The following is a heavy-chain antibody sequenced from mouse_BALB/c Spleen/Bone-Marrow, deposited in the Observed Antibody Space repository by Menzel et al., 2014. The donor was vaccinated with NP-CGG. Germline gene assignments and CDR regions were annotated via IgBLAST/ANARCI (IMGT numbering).Heavy chain of an antibody. V-gene: IGHV14-3*02. CDR2: IDPANGNS. CDR1: GFNIEDVY. Sequence: EVKLQESGAELVKPGASVKLSCSGSGFNIEDVYMYYLKQRPEQGLEWIGRIDPANGNSEYAPKFRGKATITAGTSSNTAYLQLSSLTSEDTAVYYCATFISGDPWFAYWGQGTLVTVSA. J-gene: IGHJ3*01. CDR3: ATFISGDPWFAY. D-gene: IGHD1-2*01.